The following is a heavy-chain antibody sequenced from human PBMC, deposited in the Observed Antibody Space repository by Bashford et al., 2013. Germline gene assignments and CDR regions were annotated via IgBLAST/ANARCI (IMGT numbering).Heavy chain of an antibody. Sequence: VASVKVSCRTSGYTFTSYDINWVRLTTGQGLEWMGWMDPDSGNTLYAQKFQGRVIMTRDTSISTAYMELSSLRSEDTAVYYCARGFCSGSRCYFRYWFDPWGQGTLVTVSS. V-gene: IGHV1-8*01. D-gene: IGHD2-15*01. J-gene: IGHJ5*02. CDR2: MDPDSGNT. CDR1: GYTFTSYD. CDR3: ARGFCSGSRCYFRYWFDP.